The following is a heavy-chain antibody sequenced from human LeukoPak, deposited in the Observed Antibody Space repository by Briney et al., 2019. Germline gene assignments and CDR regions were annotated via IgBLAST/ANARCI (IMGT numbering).Heavy chain of an antibody. D-gene: IGHD5-12*01. V-gene: IGHV4-4*02. Sequence: SETLSLTCAVSGDSISSINWCNWVRQPPGKGLEWIGEISHSGNTNYSPSLESRVTISVDKSKNQFSLNLTSVTAADTAVYYCARGRLVVAPLDLWGRGTLVSVSS. J-gene: IGHJ2*01. CDR3: ARGRLVVAPLDL. CDR2: ISHSGNT. CDR1: GDSISSINW.